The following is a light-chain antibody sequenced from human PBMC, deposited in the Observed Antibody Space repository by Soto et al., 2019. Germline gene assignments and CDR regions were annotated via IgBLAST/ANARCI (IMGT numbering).Light chain of an antibody. CDR3: QQYGSSLSIT. CDR2: GAS. V-gene: IGKV3-20*01. Sequence: PGTLSLSPGERATLSCRASQTVNNRYLAWYQQKPGQAPRLLIYGASSRATGIPDRFSGSGSGTDFTLTISRLEPEDFAVYYCQQYGSSLSITFGQGTRLEIK. J-gene: IGKJ5*01. CDR1: QTVNNRY.